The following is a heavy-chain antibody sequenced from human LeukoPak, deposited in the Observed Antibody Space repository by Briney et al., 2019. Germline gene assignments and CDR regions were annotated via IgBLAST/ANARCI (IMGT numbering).Heavy chain of an antibody. CDR2: INHSGST. CDR1: GGSFSGYY. CDR3: ARRRSYYYGSGRRPSSYYFDY. D-gene: IGHD3-10*01. J-gene: IGHJ4*02. V-gene: IGHV4-34*01. Sequence: SETLSLTCAVYGGSFSGYYWSWIRQPPGKGLEWIGEINHSGSTNYNPSLKSRVTISVDTSKNQFSLKLSSVTAADTAVYYCARRRSYYYGSGRRPSSYYFDYWGQGTLVTVSS.